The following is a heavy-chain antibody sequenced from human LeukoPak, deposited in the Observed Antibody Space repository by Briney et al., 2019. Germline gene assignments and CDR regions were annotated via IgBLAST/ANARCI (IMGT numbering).Heavy chain of an antibody. D-gene: IGHD5-18*01. Sequence: GASVKVSCKASGYTFTSYYMHWVRQAPGQGLEWMGIINPSGGSTSYAQKFQGRVTMTTDTSTSTAYMELRSLRSDDTAVYYCAREYSYGTHFDYWGQGTLVTVSS. CDR2: INPSGGST. CDR3: AREYSYGTHFDY. J-gene: IGHJ4*02. CDR1: GYTFTSYY. V-gene: IGHV1-46*01.